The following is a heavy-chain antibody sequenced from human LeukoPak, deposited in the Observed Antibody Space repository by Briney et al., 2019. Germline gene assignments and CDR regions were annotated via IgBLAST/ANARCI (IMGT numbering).Heavy chain of an antibody. Sequence: GGSLRLSCAASGFTFSSYWMSWVRQAPGKGLEWVAHIKQDGSEKNYVDSVKGRFTISRDNAKNSLLLQMNSLRAEDTAVYYCASTLGYCSSTSCSMGFDYWGQGTLVTVSS. CDR3: ASTLGYCSSTSCSMGFDY. CDR2: IKQDGSEK. V-gene: IGHV3-7*03. D-gene: IGHD2-2*01. CDR1: GFTFSSYW. J-gene: IGHJ4*02.